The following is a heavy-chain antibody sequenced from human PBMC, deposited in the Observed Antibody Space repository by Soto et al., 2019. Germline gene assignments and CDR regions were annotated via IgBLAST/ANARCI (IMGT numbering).Heavy chain of an antibody. CDR3: ARQRTSVVTQAYFDS. J-gene: IGHJ4*02. CDR2: IYYSGST. CDR1: GDSINNRSYY. Sequence: SETLSLTCTVTGDSINNRSYYWGWIRQPPGKGLEWVGSIYYSGSTYNNPSLKSRVSMSVDTSKNQFSLKLRSVTAADTALYYCARQRTSVVTQAYFDSWGQGSLVTVSS. V-gene: IGHV4-39*01. D-gene: IGHD2-21*02.